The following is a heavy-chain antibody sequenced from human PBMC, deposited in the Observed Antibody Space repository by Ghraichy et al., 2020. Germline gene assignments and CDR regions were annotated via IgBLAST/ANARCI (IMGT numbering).Heavy chain of an antibody. CDR1: GGSIRSYY. D-gene: IGHD3-22*01. CDR2: IYYSGST. CDR3: ARPRSDSSSLDAFDI. J-gene: IGHJ3*02. Sequence: SETLSLTCTVSGGSIRSYYWSWIRQPPGKGLEWIGYIYYSGSTNYSPSLKSRVTISVDTSKNQFSLKLSSVTAADTAVYYCARPRSDSSSLDAFDIWGQGTMVTVSS. V-gene: IGHV4-59*08.